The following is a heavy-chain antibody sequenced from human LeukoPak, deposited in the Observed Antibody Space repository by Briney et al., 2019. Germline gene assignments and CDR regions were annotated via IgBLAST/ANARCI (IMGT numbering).Heavy chain of an antibody. V-gene: IGHV3-74*03. CDR2: IIGDETIA. D-gene: IGHD2-15*01. Sequence: GGSLRLSCAASGFSFTTWMHWVRQAPGKGLVWVARIIGDETIATYAESVKGRFTISRDNARNTLYLQMNSLRAEDTAVYYCARTDNLDYWGQGTPVTVSS. J-gene: IGHJ4*02. CDR3: ARTDNLDY. CDR1: GFSFTTW.